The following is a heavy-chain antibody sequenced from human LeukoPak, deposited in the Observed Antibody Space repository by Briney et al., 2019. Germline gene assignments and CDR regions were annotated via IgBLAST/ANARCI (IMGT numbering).Heavy chain of an antibody. Sequence: PGGSLRLSCAASGFTFSNYGMSWVRQAPGKGLEWVSAISGSGGNTYYADSVKGRFTISRDNAKNSLYLQMNNLRAEDTAVYYCARREYYYDSSGYSADYFDYWGQGTPVTVSS. CDR3: ARREYYYDSSGYSADYFDY. CDR2: ISGSGGNT. CDR1: GFTFSNYG. D-gene: IGHD3-22*01. V-gene: IGHV3-23*01. J-gene: IGHJ4*02.